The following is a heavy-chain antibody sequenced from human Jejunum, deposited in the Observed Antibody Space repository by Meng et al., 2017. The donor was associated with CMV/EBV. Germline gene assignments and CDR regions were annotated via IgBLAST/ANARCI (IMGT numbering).Heavy chain of an antibody. Sequence: YGWSCSTYFWNWIRQSPVKGLEWIGQIDHSGRTKYNSSLKSRVTLSVDTSKNQFSLKLRSVTATDTAIYYGARWAGDVHDERPFDYWGQGTLVTVSS. D-gene: IGHD2-21*01. CDR2: IDHSGRT. CDR1: GWSCSTYF. CDR3: ARWAGDVHDERPFDY. V-gene: IGHV4-34*01. J-gene: IGHJ4*02.